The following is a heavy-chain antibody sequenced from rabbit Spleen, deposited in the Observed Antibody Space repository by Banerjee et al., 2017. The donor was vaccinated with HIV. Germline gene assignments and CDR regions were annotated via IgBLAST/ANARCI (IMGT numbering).Heavy chain of an antibody. CDR3: ARDTSSSFSSYGMDL. CDR2: IDSGSSAFT. V-gene: IGHV1S40*01. D-gene: IGHD1-1*01. Sequence: QSLEESGGGLVKPGASLTLTCTASGVSFSISSYMCWVRQAPGKGLEWIACIDSGSSAFTYYASWAKGRFTISKTSSTTVTLQMTSLTAADTATYFCARDTSSSFSSYGMDLWGQGTLVTVS. J-gene: IGHJ6*01. CDR1: GVSFSISSY.